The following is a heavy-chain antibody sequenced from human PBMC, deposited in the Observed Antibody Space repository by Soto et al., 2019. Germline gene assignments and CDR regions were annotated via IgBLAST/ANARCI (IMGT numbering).Heavy chain of an antibody. J-gene: IGHJ4*02. Sequence: SETLSLTCAVSGDSISSSYWWSWVRQPPGKGLEWIGEIYRDGNTNYNWSLRSRVTMSVDTSKNQFSLKLSSVTAPDTAVYYCARHFSVDYFDYWGQGALVTVSS. CDR2: IYRDGNT. CDR1: GDSISSSYW. CDR3: ARHFSVDYFDY. V-gene: IGHV4-4*02.